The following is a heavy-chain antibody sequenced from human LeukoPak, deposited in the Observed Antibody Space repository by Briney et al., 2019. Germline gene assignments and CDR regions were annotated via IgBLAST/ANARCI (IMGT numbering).Heavy chain of an antibody. CDR3: ARVGLYRPVQWLAPPWDYYYGMDV. V-gene: IGHV4-34*01. Sequence: SSETLSLTCAVYGGSFSGYYWSWIRQPPGKGLEWIGEINHSGSTNYNPSLKSRVTISVDTSKNQFSLKLSSVTAADTAVYYCARVGLYRPVQWLAPPWDYYYGMDVWGQGTTVTVSS. CDR1: GGSFSGYY. J-gene: IGHJ6*02. CDR2: INHSGST. D-gene: IGHD6-19*01.